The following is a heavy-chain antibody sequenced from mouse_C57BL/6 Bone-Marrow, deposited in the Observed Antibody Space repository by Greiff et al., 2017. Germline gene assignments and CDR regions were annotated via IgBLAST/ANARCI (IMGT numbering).Heavy chain of an antibody. CDR3: HYYYGSSYPSWYFDV. CDR1: GYTFTSYG. CDR2: IYPRSGNT. D-gene: IGHD1-1*01. J-gene: IGHJ1*03. Sequence: VQLQQSGAELARPGASVKLSCKASGYTFTSYGISWVKQRTGQGLEWIGEIYPRSGNTYYNEKFKGKATLTADQSSSTAYMELRSLTSEDSAVYFCHYYYGSSYPSWYFDVWGTGTTVTVSS. V-gene: IGHV1-81*01.